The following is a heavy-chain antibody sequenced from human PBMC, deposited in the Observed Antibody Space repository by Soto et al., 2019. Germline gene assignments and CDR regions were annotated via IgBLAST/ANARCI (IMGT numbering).Heavy chain of an antibody. D-gene: IGHD3-22*01. J-gene: IGHJ4*02. Sequence: GGSLRLSCAASGFTFSSYAMSWVRQAPGKGLEWVSAISGSGGSTYYADSVKGRFTISRDNSKNTLYVHMNSLRAEDTVVYYCARAQPTYSSSYFDYWGQGTLVTVST. V-gene: IGHV3-23*01. CDR2: ISGSGGST. CDR1: GFTFSSYA. CDR3: ARAQPTYSSSYFDY.